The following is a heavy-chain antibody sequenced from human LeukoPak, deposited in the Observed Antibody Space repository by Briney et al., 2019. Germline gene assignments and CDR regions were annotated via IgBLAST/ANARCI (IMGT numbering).Heavy chain of an antibody. CDR2: INPSGGST. CDR3: ALPQARYGDQIRGAFDI. Sequence: ASVKVSCKASGYTLTSYYMHWVRQAPGQGLEWMGIINPSGGSTSYAQKFQGRVTMTRDTSTSTVYMELSSLRSEDTAVYYCALPQARYGDQIRGAFDIWGQGTMVTVSS. V-gene: IGHV1-46*01. CDR1: GYTLTSYY. D-gene: IGHD4-17*01. J-gene: IGHJ3*02.